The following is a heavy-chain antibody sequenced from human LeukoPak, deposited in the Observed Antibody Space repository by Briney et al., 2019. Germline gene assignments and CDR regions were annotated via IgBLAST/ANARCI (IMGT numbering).Heavy chain of an antibody. CDR2: ISGSDGST. V-gene: IGHV3-23*01. J-gene: IGHJ4*02. CDR1: GFTFSNYG. Sequence: GGSLRLSCAASGFTFSNYGMSWVRQAPGKGLEWVSAISGSDGSTSYADSVKGRFTISRDNSKNTLYLQMNSLRAEDTAVYYCAKDLTYYYDNSGYYPFDYWGQGTLVTVSS. D-gene: IGHD3-22*01. CDR3: AKDLTYYYDNSGYYPFDY.